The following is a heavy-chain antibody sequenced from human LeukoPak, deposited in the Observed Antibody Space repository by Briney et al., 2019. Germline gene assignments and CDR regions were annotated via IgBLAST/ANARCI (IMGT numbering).Heavy chain of an antibody. CDR1: GYTFTGHY. CDR3: ARGSYYHPEY. CDR2: INPNSGGT. V-gene: IGHV1-2*02. J-gene: IGHJ4*02. D-gene: IGHD1-26*01. Sequence: ASVKVSCKASGYTFTGHYMHWVRQAPGQGLEWMGWINPNSGGTNYAQKFQGSVTMTRDTSISTVYVELSRLRSDDTAVYYCARGSYYHPEYWGQGTLVTVSS.